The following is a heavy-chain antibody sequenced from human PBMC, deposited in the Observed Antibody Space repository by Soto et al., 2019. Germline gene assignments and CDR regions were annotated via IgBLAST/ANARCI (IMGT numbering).Heavy chain of an antibody. V-gene: IGHV6-1*01. Sequence: PSQTLSLTCAISGDSVASNSAAWNWIRRSPSRGLEWLGRTYYRSKWYKDYAVSVKSRLNINPDTSKNQFSLQLNSVTPEDTAVYYCARDRTMGRYGPLAFDIWGQGTMVTVS. CDR2: TYYRSKWYK. D-gene: IGHD3-16*01. J-gene: IGHJ3*02. CDR3: ARDRTMGRYGPLAFDI. CDR1: GDSVASNSAA.